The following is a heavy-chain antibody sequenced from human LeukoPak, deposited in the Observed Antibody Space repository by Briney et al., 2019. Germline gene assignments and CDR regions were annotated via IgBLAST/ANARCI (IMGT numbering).Heavy chain of an antibody. D-gene: IGHD2-2*01. CDR3: ARGGRHRSSTSCSPYNWFDP. CDR1: GYTFTSYY. J-gene: IGHJ5*02. CDR2: INPSGGST. Sequence: ASVKVSCKASGYTFTSYYMHWVRQAPGQGLEWMGIINPSGGSTSYAQKFQGRVTMTRDTSTSTVYMELTSLRSEDTAVYYCARGGRHRSSTSCSPYNWFDPWGQGTLVTVSS. V-gene: IGHV1-46*01.